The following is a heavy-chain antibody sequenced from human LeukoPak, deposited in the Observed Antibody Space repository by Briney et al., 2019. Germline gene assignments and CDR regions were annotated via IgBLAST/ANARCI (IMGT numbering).Heavy chain of an antibody. Sequence: PSETLSLTCTVSRGSISGYYWSWIRQPPGKGLEWIGYIYYSGSTNYNPSLKSRVTISVDTSKNQFSLKLRSVTAADTAVYYCAREKVAYCGGDSWCHAFDIWGQGTMVAVSS. D-gene: IGHD2-21*02. V-gene: IGHV4-59*01. CDR1: RGSISGYY. CDR2: IYYSGST. CDR3: AREKVAYCGGDSWCHAFDI. J-gene: IGHJ3*02.